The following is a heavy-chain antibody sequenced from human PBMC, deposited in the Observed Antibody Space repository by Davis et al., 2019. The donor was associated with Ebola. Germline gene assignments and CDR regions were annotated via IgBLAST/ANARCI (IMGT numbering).Heavy chain of an antibody. Sequence: GGSLRLSCAASGFTFNSYSMNWVRQAPGKGLEWVSVIYSGGSTYYADSVKGRFTISRDNSKNTLYLQMNSLRAEDTAVYYCARARRITGTNWYFDLWGRGTLVTVSS. V-gene: IGHV3-53*01. J-gene: IGHJ2*01. CDR1: GFTFNSYS. D-gene: IGHD1/OR15-1a*01. CDR3: ARARRITGTNWYFDL. CDR2: IYSGGST.